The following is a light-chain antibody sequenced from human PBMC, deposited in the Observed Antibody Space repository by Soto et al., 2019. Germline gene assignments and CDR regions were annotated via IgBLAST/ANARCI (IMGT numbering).Light chain of an antibody. CDR3: LLDFNYQFT. V-gene: IGKV1-6*01. J-gene: IGKJ4*01. Sequence: AIQMTQSPSSLSASVGDRITITCRASQGVGNDLGWFQQKPGKVPNLLIYAASTLHSGVSSRFSGSGSGTDFTLTISSLQPEDSATYYCLLDFNYQFTFGGGTRVEIK. CDR2: AAS. CDR1: QGVGND.